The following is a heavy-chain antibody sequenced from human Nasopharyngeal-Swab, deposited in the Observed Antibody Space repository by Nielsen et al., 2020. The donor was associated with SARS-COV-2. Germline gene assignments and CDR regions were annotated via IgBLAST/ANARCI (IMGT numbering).Heavy chain of an antibody. V-gene: IGHV3-30*04. CDR1: GFTFSSYA. D-gene: IGHD3-22*01. CDR2: ISYDGSNK. Sequence: GESLKISCAASGFTFSSYAMRWVRQAPGKGLEWVAVISYDGSNKYYADSVQGRFTISRDNSNNTLYLQMNSLRAEDTAVYYCAKDTQGIVVVYYFDYWGQGTLVTVSS. J-gene: IGHJ4*02. CDR3: AKDTQGIVVVYYFDY.